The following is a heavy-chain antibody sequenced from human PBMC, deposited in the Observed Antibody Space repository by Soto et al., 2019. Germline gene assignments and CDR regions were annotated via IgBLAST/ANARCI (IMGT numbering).Heavy chain of an antibody. D-gene: IGHD2-8*01. CDR3: ARGISTNRYYYDYGIVV. CDR2: INPSGGIT. CDR1: GYTLTSYY. V-gene: IGHV1-46*01. J-gene: IGHJ6*02. Sequence: GASVKVSCKASGYTLTSYYLHWVRQAPGQGPEWMGIINPSGGITNDAQKFQDRVTMTSDTSTSTVYMELSSLRSEDTAVYYCARGISTNRYYYDYGIVVWGQGTTVTVS.